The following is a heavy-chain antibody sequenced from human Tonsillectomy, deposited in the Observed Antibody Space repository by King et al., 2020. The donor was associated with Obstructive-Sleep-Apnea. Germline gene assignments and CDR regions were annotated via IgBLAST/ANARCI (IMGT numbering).Heavy chain of an antibody. CDR2: IYYSGST. J-gene: IGHJ4*02. Sequence: QLQESGPGLVKPSETLSLTCTVSGGASSSYYWSWIRQPPGKGLEWIGYIYYSGSTKYNPSRKSRGTLSVDTSKNQFSLKLSSVTAADTAVYYCARQWVAGTDFDYWGQGTLVTVSS. D-gene: IGHD6-19*01. CDR1: GGASSSYY. CDR3: ARQWVAGTDFDY. V-gene: IGHV4-59*08.